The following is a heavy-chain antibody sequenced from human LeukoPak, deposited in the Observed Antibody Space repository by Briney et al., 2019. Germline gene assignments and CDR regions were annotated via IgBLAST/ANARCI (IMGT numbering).Heavy chain of an antibody. Sequence: QPGGSLRLSCAASGFTFSSYAMSWVRQAPGKGLEWVSAISGSGGSAYYADSVKGRFTISRDNSKNTLYLQMNSLRAEETAVYYCAKDRVGAILCFDNWGQGTLVTVSS. CDR3: AKDRVGAILCFDN. J-gene: IGHJ4*02. CDR2: ISGSGGSA. CDR1: GFTFSSYA. D-gene: IGHD1-26*01. V-gene: IGHV3-23*01.